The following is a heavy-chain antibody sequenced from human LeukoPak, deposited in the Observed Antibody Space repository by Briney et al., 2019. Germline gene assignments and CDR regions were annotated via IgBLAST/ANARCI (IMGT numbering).Heavy chain of an antibody. CDR1: GGSIISYY. CDR3: ASARDGYNYGY. J-gene: IGHJ4*02. CDR2: IYYSGST. D-gene: IGHD5-24*01. V-gene: IGHV4-59*01. Sequence: SETLSPTCTVSGGSIISYYWSWIREPPGKGLEWIGYIYYSGSTNYNPSLKSRVTISVDTSKNQFSLKLSSVTAADTAVYYCASARDGYNYGYWGQGTLVTVSS.